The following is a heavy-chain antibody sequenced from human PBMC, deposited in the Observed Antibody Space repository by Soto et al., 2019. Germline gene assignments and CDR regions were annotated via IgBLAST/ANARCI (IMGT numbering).Heavy chain of an antibody. J-gene: IGHJ4*02. Sequence: ASVKVSCKASGYTFTGYYMHWVRQAPGQGLEWMGWINPNSGGTNYAQKFQGRVTTTRDTSISTAYMELSRLRSDDTAVYYCARDPVPRDYYDSSGAYWGQGTLVTVSS. CDR2: INPNSGGT. CDR1: GYTFTGYY. D-gene: IGHD3-22*01. V-gene: IGHV1-2*02. CDR3: ARDPVPRDYYDSSGAY.